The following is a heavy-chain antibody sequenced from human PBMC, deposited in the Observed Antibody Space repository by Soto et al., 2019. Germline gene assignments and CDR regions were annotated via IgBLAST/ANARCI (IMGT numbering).Heavy chain of an antibody. V-gene: IGHV3-53*01. D-gene: IGHD2-15*01. CDR1: GFTVSSNY. CDR3: ASSYSYYFDY. J-gene: IGHJ4*02. Sequence: GGSLNLSCAVSGFTVSSNYMSWVRQAPGKGLEWVSVIYVGSGGTYYADSVKGRFTISRDNSKNTLYLQMNSLSAEDTAVYYCASSYSYYFDYWGQGTLVTLSS. CDR2: IYVGSGGT.